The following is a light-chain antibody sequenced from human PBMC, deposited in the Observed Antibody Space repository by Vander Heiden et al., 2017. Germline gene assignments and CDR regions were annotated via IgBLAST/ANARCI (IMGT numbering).Light chain of an antibody. CDR1: QGIGSH. V-gene: IGKV1-9*01. CDR3: QQLNSFPLT. Sequence: DIQLTQSPSFLSASVGDRVTITCRASQGIGSHLAWYQQKPGKAPKLLIYAASSLQSGVPSRFSGSGYGTEFTLTISSRQPEDFAATYYCQQLNSFPLTFGGGTRVEIK. CDR2: AAS. J-gene: IGKJ4*01.